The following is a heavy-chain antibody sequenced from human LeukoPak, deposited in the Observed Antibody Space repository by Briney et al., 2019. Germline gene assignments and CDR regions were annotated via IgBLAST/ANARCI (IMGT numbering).Heavy chain of an antibody. Sequence: SETLSLTCTASGGSISSSSYYWGWIRQPPGKGLEWIGSIYYSGSTNYNPSLKSRVTMSVDTSKNQFSLKLSSVTAADTAVYYCARDLRGEPYMDVWGKGTTVTVSS. CDR1: GGSISSSSYY. CDR2: IYYSGST. CDR3: ARDLRGEPYMDV. V-gene: IGHV4-39*07. J-gene: IGHJ6*03.